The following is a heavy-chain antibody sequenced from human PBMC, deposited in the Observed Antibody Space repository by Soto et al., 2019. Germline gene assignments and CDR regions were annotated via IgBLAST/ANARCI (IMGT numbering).Heavy chain of an antibody. CDR1: GDSVTRSNW. CDR3: ASSGWSEDFYYYYGMDV. V-gene: IGHV4-4*02. Sequence: SETLSLTCTVSGDSVTRSNWWSWVRQSPGKGLEWIGEIYHSGNTKYNPSLKSRVTISVDKSKNQFSLHLTSVTAADTAVYYCASSGWSEDFYYYYGMDVWGQGTTVTVSS. CDR2: IYHSGNT. J-gene: IGHJ6*02. D-gene: IGHD6-19*01.